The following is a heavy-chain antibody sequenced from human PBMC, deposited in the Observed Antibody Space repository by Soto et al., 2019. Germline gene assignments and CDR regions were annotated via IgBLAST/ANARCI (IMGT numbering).Heavy chain of an antibody. CDR3: AKDREAQPPLGWLLDY. Sequence: GGSLRLSCAASGFTFSSYGMHWVRQAPGKGLEWVAVISYDGSNKYYADSVKGRFTISRDNSKNTLYLQMNSLRAEDTAVYYCAKDREAQPPLGWLLDYWGQGTLVTVSS. J-gene: IGHJ4*02. V-gene: IGHV3-30*18. D-gene: IGHD5-12*01. CDR2: ISYDGSNK. CDR1: GFTFSSYG.